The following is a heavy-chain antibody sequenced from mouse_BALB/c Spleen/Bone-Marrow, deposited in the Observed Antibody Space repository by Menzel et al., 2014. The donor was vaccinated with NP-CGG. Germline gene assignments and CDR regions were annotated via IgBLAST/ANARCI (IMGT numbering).Heavy chain of an antibody. V-gene: IGHV1-14*01. D-gene: IGHD2-2*01. Sequence: VQLQHSGPELVKPGASVKMSCEASGYTFTNYVMHWVKQKPGQGPEWIGYINPYNDGTKYNEKFKGKATLTSDKSSSTAYMDLSSLTSEDSAVYYCARVYYGYDGTSSWFAYWGQGTLVTVSA. J-gene: IGHJ3*01. CDR2: INPYNDGT. CDR3: ARVYYGYDGTSSWFAY. CDR1: GYTFTNYV.